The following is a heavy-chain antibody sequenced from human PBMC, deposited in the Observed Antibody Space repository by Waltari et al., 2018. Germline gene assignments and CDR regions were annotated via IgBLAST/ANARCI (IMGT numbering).Heavy chain of an antibody. CDR2: IYPGDSDT. D-gene: IGHD4-17*01. J-gene: IGHJ4*02. V-gene: IGHV5-51*03. CDR1: GYSFTSYW. Sequence: AEVKKPGESLKISCKGSGYSFTSYWIGWVRQMPGKGLEWMGIIYPGDSDTRYSPSFQGQVTISADKSISTAYLQWSSLKASDTAMYYCARRVGGRDTVTNFDYWGQGTLVTVSS. CDR3: ARRVGGRDTVTNFDY.